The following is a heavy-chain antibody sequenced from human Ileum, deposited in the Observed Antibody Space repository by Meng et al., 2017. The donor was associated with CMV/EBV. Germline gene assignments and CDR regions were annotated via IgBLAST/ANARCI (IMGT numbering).Heavy chain of an antibody. D-gene: IGHD5-18*01. Sequence: ASVNVSCKASGYTFTSYGISWVRQAPGQGLEWMGWISAYNGNTNYAQKLQGRVTMTTDTSTSTAYMELRSLRSDDTAVYYCARDLHFAGYSYESYFDYWGQGTLVTVSS. J-gene: IGHJ4*02. CDR2: ISAYNGNT. V-gene: IGHV1-18*01. CDR3: ARDLHFAGYSYESYFDY. CDR1: GYTFTSYG.